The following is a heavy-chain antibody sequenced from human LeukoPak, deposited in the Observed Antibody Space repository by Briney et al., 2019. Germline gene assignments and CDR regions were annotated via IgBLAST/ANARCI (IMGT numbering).Heavy chain of an antibody. CDR3: ARHYGYSSGWYHLDY. CDR2: INHSGST. D-gene: IGHD6-19*01. CDR1: GGSFSGYY. J-gene: IGHJ4*02. Sequence: KPSETLSLTCAVYGGSFSGYYWSWIRQPPGKGLEWIGEINHSGSTNYNPSLKSRVTISVDTSKNQFSLKLSSVTAADTAVYYCARHYGYSSGWYHLDYWGQGTLVTVSS. V-gene: IGHV4-34*01.